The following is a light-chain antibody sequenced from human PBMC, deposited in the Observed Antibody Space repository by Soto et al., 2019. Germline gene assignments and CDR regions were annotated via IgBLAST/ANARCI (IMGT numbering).Light chain of an antibody. CDR2: AAS. CDR3: QQSYSTPPVT. CDR1: QSISSY. V-gene: IGKV1-39*01. Sequence: DIQMTQSPSSLSASVGDRVTITCRASQSISSYLNWYQQKPGKAPKLLIYAASSLQSGVQSRFSGSGSGTDFTLTISSLQPEDFATYYCQQSYSTPPVTFGQGTKLESK. J-gene: IGKJ2*01.